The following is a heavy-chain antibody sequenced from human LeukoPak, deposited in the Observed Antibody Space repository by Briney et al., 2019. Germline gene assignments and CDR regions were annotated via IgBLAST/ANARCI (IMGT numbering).Heavy chain of an antibody. CDR3: ARENVATVAGRSLDY. Sequence: SETLSLTCTVSGASISSNYWSWIRQRAGKGLEWIGRIQTSGSTNYNPSLKSRVTMSVDTSNNQFSLNLTSVTAADTAVYYCARENVATVAGRSLDYWGQGTLVTVSS. J-gene: IGHJ4*02. CDR1: GASISSNY. V-gene: IGHV4-4*07. D-gene: IGHD6-6*01. CDR2: IQTSGST.